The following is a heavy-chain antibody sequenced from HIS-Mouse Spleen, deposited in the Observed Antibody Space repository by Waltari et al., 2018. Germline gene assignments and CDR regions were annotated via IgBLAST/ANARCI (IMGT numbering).Heavy chain of an antibody. CDR3: ARDYGDNWFDP. Sequence: QLQLQESGPGLVKPSETLSLTCTVSGRSLSSSRYYWGWTRQPPGKGLEWIWRIYYSGSTYYNPSLKSRVTISVDTSKNQFSLKLSSVTAADTAVYYCARDYGDNWFDPWGQGTLVTVSS. V-gene: IGHV4-39*07. D-gene: IGHD4-17*01. CDR1: GRSLSSSRYY. J-gene: IGHJ5*02. CDR2: IYYSGST.